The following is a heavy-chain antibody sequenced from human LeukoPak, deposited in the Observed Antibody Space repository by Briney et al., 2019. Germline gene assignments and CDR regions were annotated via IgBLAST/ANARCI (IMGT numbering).Heavy chain of an antibody. CDR1: GYTFTGYY. CDR3: ARVKPKSSGLDY. Sequence: ASVKVSCKASGYTFTGYYMHWVRQAPGQGLEWMGWINPNSGGTNYAQKFQGRVTVTRDTSISTAYMELSRLRSDDTAVYYCARVKPKSSGLDYWGQGTLVTVSS. V-gene: IGHV1-2*02. J-gene: IGHJ4*02. CDR2: INPNSGGT. D-gene: IGHD3-22*01.